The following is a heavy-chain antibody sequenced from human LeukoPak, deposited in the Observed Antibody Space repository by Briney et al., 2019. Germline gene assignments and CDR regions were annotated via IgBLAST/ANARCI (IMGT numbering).Heavy chain of an antibody. CDR3: ARAPYVDTAMVDY. CDR1: GGSISSGDYY. CDR2: IYYSGST. Sequence: SETLSLTCTVSGGSISSGDYYWSWIRQPPEKGLEWIGYIYYSGSTYYNPSLKSRVTISVDTSKNQFSLKLSSVTAADTAVYYCARAPYVDTAMVDYWGQGTLVTVSS. J-gene: IGHJ4*02. V-gene: IGHV4-30-4*01. D-gene: IGHD5-18*01.